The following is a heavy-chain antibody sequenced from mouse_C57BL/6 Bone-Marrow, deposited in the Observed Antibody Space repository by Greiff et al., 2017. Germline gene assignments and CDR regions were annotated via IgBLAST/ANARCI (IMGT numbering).Heavy chain of an antibody. V-gene: IGHV1-18*01. CDR2: INPNNGGT. CDR3: ASDVHYDAGYYYAMDY. J-gene: IGHJ4*01. Sequence: VQLQQSGPELVKPGASVKIPCKASGYTFTDYNMDWVKQSHGQSLEWIGDINPNNGGTIYNQKFKGKATLTVDKSSSTAYMELRILTSEDTAFYYCASDVHYDAGYYYAMDYWFQGTSVTVSS. D-gene: IGHD2-4*01. CDR1: GYTFTDYN.